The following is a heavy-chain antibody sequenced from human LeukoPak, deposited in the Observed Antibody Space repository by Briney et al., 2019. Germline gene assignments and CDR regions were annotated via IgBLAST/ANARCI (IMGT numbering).Heavy chain of an antibody. CDR1: GYTFTNYY. CDR3: ARVYPVSSGWFDY. CDR2: VIPSDGYT. V-gene: IGHV1-46*01. D-gene: IGHD6-19*01. Sequence: ASVKVSCKTFGYTFTNYYIHWVRQAPGQGREWMGVVIPSDGYTAYAQRFQGRVTMTSDTSTNTVYMELSRVSSEDTAVYFCARVYPVSSGWFDYWGQGTLVTVSS. J-gene: IGHJ5*01.